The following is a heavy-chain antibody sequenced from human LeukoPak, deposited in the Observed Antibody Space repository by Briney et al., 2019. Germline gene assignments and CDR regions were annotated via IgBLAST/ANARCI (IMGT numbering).Heavy chain of an antibody. D-gene: IGHD6-19*01. CDR2: ISSTGDRI. Sequence: GGSLRLSCAASKFSFSLYNMNWVRQAPGKGLEWVSYISSTGDRIYYADSVRGRFTISRDNAKNFLYLQMYSLRADDTAFYYCAKGHSSGWLGDYWGHGTLVTVSS. V-gene: IGHV3-48*04. CDR1: KFSFSLYN. J-gene: IGHJ4*01. CDR3: AKGHSSGWLGDY.